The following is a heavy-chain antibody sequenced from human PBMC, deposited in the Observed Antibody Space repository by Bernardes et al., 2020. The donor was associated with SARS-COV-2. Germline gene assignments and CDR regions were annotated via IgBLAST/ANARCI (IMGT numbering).Heavy chain of an antibody. CDR2: FDPEDGEA. CDR1: GYTLTELS. V-gene: IGHV1-24*01. D-gene: IGHD4-17*01. J-gene: IGHJ2*01. CDR3: AAAHMATVMTYWFFDL. Sequence: ASVKVSRKVSGYTLTELSMHWVRQAPGKGLEWMGGFDPEDGEAIYTQKFQGRVTMTEDTSTDTVYMELSSLASEDTAVYYCAAAHMATVMTYWFFDLWGRGTLVTVSS.